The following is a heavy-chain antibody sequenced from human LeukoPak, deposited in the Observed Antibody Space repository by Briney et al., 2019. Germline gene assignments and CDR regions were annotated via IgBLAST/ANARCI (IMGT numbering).Heavy chain of an antibody. V-gene: IGHV3-23*01. J-gene: IGHJ6*02. CDR3: AKAASSSWPSYYYGMDV. Sequence: GGSLRLSCAASGFISSSYSMSWVRQAPGKGLEWVSVITGSGGNTYYADSVKGRFTISKDNSKNTVYLQMSSLRVDDTAVYYCAKAASSSWPSYYYGMDVWGQGTTVTVS. D-gene: IGHD6-13*01. CDR2: ITGSGGNT. CDR1: GFISSSYS.